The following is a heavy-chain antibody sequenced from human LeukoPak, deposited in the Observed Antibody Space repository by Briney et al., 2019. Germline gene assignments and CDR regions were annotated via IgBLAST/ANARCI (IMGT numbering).Heavy chain of an antibody. J-gene: IGHJ4*02. Sequence: PSETLSLTCTVSGVSITNYYWAWIRQPAGKGLAWIGRMYISGSTNYNPSLKSRVSISIDKTNNQFSLKLRSVTAADTAVYYCARDYLVGAPLDSWGQGTLVTVSS. V-gene: IGHV4-4*07. D-gene: IGHD1-26*01. CDR2: MYISGST. CDR1: GVSITNYY. CDR3: ARDYLVGAPLDS.